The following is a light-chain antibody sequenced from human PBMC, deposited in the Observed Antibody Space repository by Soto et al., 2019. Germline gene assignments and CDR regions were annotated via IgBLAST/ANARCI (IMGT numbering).Light chain of an antibody. Sequence: EIVLTQYTATLSLSPGERATVSCISSRSVSSNLAWYQQRPGQAPRLLIYGASTRATGIPDRFSGSGSGTEFTLTISCLQSEDFATYYCQQYYSFPPWTFGQGTKVDIK. V-gene: IGKV3-15*01. CDR1: RSVSSN. CDR3: QQYYSFPPWT. J-gene: IGKJ1*01. CDR2: GAS.